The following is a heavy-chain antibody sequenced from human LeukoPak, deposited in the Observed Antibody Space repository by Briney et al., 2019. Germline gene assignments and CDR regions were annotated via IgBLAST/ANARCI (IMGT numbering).Heavy chain of an antibody. CDR1: GYTFTSYG. J-gene: IGHJ3*02. CDR3: ARDYHDSSGYYYNGAFDI. D-gene: IGHD3-22*01. CDR2: ISAYNGNT. Sequence: ASVKVSCKASGYTFTSYGISWVRQAPGQGLEWMGWISAYNGNTNYAQKLQGRVTMTTDISTSTAYMELRSLRSDDTAVYYCARDYHDSSGYYYNGAFDIWGQGTMVTVSS. V-gene: IGHV1-18*01.